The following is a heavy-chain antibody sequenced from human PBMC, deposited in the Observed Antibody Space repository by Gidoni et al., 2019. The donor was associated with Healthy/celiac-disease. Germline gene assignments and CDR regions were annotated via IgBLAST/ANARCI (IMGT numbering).Heavy chain of an antibody. CDR2: ISRSSSTI. CDR1: GFTFISYR. CDR3: ARGPRWYYDSSGYYYFDY. Sequence: EVQLVESGGGLVQPGGSLRLSCSASGFTFISYRMNWVRQAPGKGLEWVSYISRSSSTIYYADAVKGRFTISRDNAKNSLYLQMNSLRAEDTAVYYCARGPRWYYDSSGYYYFDYWGQGTLVTVSS. J-gene: IGHJ4*02. D-gene: IGHD3-22*01. V-gene: IGHV3-48*01.